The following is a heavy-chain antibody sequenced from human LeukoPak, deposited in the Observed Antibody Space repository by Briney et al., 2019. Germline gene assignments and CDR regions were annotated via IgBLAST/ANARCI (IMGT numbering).Heavy chain of an antibody. V-gene: IGHV4-59*12. J-gene: IGHJ3*02. Sequence: PSETLSLTCTISGGSISSYFWSWIRQPPGKGLEWIGYIYYTGSTNYNPSLKSRVIISVDTSKNQFSLTLSSVTAADTAVYYCARSDGYGLVGIWGQGTMVTVSS. CDR2: IYYTGST. D-gene: IGHD3-10*01. CDR1: GGSISSYF. CDR3: ARSDGYGLVGI.